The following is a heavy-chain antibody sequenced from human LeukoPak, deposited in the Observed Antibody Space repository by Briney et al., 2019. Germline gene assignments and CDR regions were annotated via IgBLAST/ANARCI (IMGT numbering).Heavy chain of an antibody. CDR2: IKSDGSST. CDR1: GFTFSSYW. Sequence: GGSLRLSCAASGFTFSSYWMHWVRQAPGKGLVWVSRIKSDGSSTTYADSVKGRFTISRDNAKNTLYLQMNSLRAEDTGVYYCATNYYGSGPDHWGQGTLVTVSS. J-gene: IGHJ4*02. D-gene: IGHD3-10*01. CDR3: ATNYYGSGPDH. V-gene: IGHV3-74*01.